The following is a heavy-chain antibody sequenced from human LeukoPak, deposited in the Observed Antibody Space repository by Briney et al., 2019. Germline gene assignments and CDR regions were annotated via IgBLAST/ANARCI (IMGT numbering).Heavy chain of an antibody. CDR1: GGSISSYY. CDR3: ARSTRVYGSGSYLAFDY. D-gene: IGHD3-10*01. CDR2: IYTSGST. V-gene: IGHV4-4*07. J-gene: IGHJ4*02. Sequence: SETLSLTCTVSGGSISSYYWSWIRQPAGRGLEWIGHIYTSGSTNSNPSLKSRVTMSVDTSKNQFSLKLSSVIAADTAVYYCARSTRVYGSGSYLAFDYWGQGTLVTVSS.